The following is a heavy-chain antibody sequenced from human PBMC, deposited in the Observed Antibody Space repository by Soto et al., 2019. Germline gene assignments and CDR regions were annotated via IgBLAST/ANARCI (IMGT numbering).Heavy chain of an antibody. CDR2: INHSGST. D-gene: IGHD1-26*01. J-gene: IGHJ6*02. CDR1: GGSFSGYY. Sequence: PSETLSLTCAVYGGSFSGYYWSWIRQPSRKGLEWIGEINHSGSTNYNPSLKSRVTISVDTSKNQFSLKLSSVTAADTAVYYCARFSGSYYYYYYGMDVWGQGTTVTVSS. CDR3: ARFSGSYYYYYYGMDV. V-gene: IGHV4-34*01.